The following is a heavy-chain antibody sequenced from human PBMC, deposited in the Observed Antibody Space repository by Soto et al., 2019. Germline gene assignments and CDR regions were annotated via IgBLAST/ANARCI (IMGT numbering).Heavy chain of an antibody. CDR2: IGGDGRDT. J-gene: IGHJ3*02. Sequence: PGGSLRLSCAASRFTFGDYAMSWVRQAPGKGLEWVSGIGGDGRDTHYAESVKGRFIVSRENSKSTLFLQMNSLRAEDTAVYYCAKDGLNQHSIWDTFDIWGQGKMVTVSS. V-gene: IGHV3-23*01. CDR3: AKDGLNQHSIWDTFDI. CDR1: RFTFGDYA. D-gene: IGHD2-21*01.